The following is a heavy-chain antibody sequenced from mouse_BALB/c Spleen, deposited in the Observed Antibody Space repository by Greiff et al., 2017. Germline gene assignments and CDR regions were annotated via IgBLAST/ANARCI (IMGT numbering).Heavy chain of an antibody. Sequence: VQLQQPGAELVRPGASVKLSCKASGYTFTSYWINWVKQRPGQGLEWIGNIYPSDSYTNYNQKFKDKATLTVDKSSSTAYMQLSSPTSEDSAVYYCTRGYDYDGPWFAYWGQGTLVTVSA. D-gene: IGHD2-4*01. CDR2: IYPSDSYT. V-gene: IGHV1-69*02. CDR3: TRGYDYDGPWFAY. J-gene: IGHJ3*01. CDR1: GYTFTSYW.